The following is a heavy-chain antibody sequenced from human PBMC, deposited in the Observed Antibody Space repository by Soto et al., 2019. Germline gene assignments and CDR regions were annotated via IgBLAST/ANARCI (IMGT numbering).Heavy chain of an antibody. CDR3: ARYRREAVAGYTLDN. Sequence: LSLTCTVSGGSISSNYWTWIRQPPGKGLEWIGYVYNSGSTNYNPSLKSRVTISEDTSKSQFSLKVNSMTAADTAVYYCARYRREAVAGYTLDNWGQGILVTVSS. V-gene: IGHV4-59*01. J-gene: IGHJ4*02. CDR2: VYNSGST. CDR1: GGSISSNY. D-gene: IGHD6-13*01.